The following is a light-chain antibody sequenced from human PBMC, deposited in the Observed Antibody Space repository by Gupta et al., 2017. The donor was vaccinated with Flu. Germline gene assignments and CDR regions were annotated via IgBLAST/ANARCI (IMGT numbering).Light chain of an antibody. Sequence: GPLSLSPGVGAALSVRASASLRSCYLGSYQQTPGQTATLILYCTSRSFTNLPDTFSGSGCSRPFTLTIIRRVPADFAVYYCRHRCCSSWTFGQGTKLEIK. J-gene: IGKJ1*01. CDR1: ASLRSCY. CDR3: RHRCCSSWT. V-gene: IGKV3-20*01. CDR2: CTS.